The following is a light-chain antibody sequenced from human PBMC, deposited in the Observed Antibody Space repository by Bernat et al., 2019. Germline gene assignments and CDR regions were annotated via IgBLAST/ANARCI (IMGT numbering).Light chain of an antibody. CDR3: QQYSTSPPEFT. CDR1: QSVSTGY. Sequence: EIVLTQSPGTLSLSPWERATLSCRASQSVSTGYLAWYQQKPGQPPRLLIYGASSRATGIPDRFSASGSGTDFTFTISRLEPEDFAVYYCQQYSTSPPEFTFGGGTKVEIK. V-gene: IGKV3-20*01. J-gene: IGKJ4*01. CDR2: GAS.